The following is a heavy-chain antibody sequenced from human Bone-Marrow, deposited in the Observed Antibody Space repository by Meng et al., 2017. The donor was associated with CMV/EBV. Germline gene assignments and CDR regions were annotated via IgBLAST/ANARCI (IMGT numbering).Heavy chain of an antibody. CDR2: IYYRGST. CDR1: GGSNSSGEYD. D-gene: IGHD4-17*01. J-gene: IGHJ4*02. V-gene: IGHV4-30-4*01. CDR3: ASTTVTTLSFNY. Sequence: TVCGGSNSSGEYDWRWSRQPPGKGLEWMGDIYYRGSTDYNPSRKRRVTISVDTSKNQFSLKLSSGTAADTAVYDCASTTVTTLSFNYWGQGTLVTVSS.